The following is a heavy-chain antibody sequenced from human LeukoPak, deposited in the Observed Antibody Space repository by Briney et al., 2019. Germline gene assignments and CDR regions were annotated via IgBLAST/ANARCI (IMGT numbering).Heavy chain of an antibody. J-gene: IGHJ4*02. CDR2: ISGSGGST. CDR1: GFTSSSYA. D-gene: IGHD3-22*01. CDR3: AKDLTEYYDSSGYQGY. Sequence: GGSLRLSCAASGFTSSSYAMSWVRQAPGKGLEWVSAISGSGGSTYYADSVKGRFTISRDNSKNTLYLQMNSLRAEDTAVYYCAKDLTEYYDSSGYQGYWGQGTLVTVSS. V-gene: IGHV3-23*01.